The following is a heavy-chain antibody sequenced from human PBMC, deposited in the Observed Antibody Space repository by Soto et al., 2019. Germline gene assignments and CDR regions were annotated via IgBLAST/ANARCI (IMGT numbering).Heavy chain of an antibody. CDR1: GGSISSSSYY. J-gene: IGHJ6*02. CDR2: IYYSGST. Sequence: QLQLQESGPGLVKPSETLSLTCTVSGGSISSSSYYWGWIRQPPGKGLEWIGSIYYSGSTYYNPSLKSRVTISIDTSKNQFSLNLSSVSAADTAVYYCARWAAAGTKRGAYYYYGMDVWGQWTTVTVSS. V-gene: IGHV4-39*01. CDR3: ARWAAAGTKRGAYYYYGMDV. D-gene: IGHD6-13*01.